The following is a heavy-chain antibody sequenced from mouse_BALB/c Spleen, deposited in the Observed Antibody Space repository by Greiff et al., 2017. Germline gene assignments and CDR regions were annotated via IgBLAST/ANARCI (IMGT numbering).Heavy chain of an antibody. CDR1: GFTFSSYA. CDR2: ISSGGST. J-gene: IGHJ4*01. Sequence: EVMLVESGGGLVKPGGSLKLSCAASGFTFSSYAMSWVRQTPEKRLEWVASISSGGSTYYPDSVKGRFTISRDNARNILYLQMSSLRSEDTAMYYCARGRTTATMDYWGQGTSVTVSS. CDR3: ARGRTTATMDY. D-gene: IGHD1-2*01. V-gene: IGHV5-6-5*01.